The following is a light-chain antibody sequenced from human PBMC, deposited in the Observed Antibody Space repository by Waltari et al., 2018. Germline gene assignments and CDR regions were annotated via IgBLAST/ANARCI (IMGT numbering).Light chain of an antibody. CDR1: SSDVGGYNY. CDR2: DVS. J-gene: IGLJ3*02. Sequence: QSALTQPASLSGSPGQSITISCTGTSSDVGGYNYVSWYQQHPGKAPKLMINDVSNRPSGVSNRFSGSKSGNTSSLTISELQAEDEADYYCSAYTSSSTLWVFGGGTKLTVL. V-gene: IGLV2-14*03. CDR3: SAYTSSSTLWV.